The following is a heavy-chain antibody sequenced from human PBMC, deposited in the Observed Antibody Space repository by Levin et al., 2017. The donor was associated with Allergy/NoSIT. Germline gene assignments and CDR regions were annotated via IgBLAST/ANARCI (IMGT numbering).Heavy chain of an antibody. Sequence: GGSLRLSCAASGFQFSLYGMHWVRQAPGKGLEWVALIVFDGNDQYYADSVKGRFTISRDNSKNTLHLQISSLREYDTVIYYCAKRGYCSGNTCQSHDAIDVWGQGTLVMVSS. D-gene: IGHD2-15*01. CDR3: AKRGYCSGNTCQSHDAIDV. CDR1: GFQFSLYG. V-gene: IGHV3-30*18. J-gene: IGHJ3*01. CDR2: IVFDGNDQ.